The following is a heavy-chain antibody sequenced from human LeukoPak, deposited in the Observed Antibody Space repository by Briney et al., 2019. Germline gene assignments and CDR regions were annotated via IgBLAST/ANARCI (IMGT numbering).Heavy chain of an antibody. CDR1: GFTFSSYS. V-gene: IGHV3-21*01. J-gene: IGHJ4*02. CDR3: ARVLGYYDSSGRSPFDY. CDR2: ITRSSIYI. D-gene: IGHD3-22*01. Sequence: PGGSLRLSCAASGFTFSSYSMNWVRQAPGKGLEWVSCITRSSIYIYYADSVKGRFTISRDNAKNSLYLQMNSLRAEDTAVYYCARVLGYYDSSGRSPFDYWGQGTLVTVSS.